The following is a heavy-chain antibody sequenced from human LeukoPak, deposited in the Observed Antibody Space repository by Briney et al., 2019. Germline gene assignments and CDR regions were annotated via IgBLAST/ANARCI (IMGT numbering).Heavy chain of an antibody. J-gene: IGHJ4*02. D-gene: IGHD1-26*01. Sequence: GGSLRLSCAASGFTFSSYGMHWVRQAPGKGLEWVAVISYDGSNKYYANSVKGRFTISRDNPKNTLYLQMNSLRAEDTAVYYCATSSGSYPFGYWGQGTLVTVSS. CDR1: GFTFSSYG. V-gene: IGHV3-30*03. CDR3: ATSSGSYPFGY. CDR2: ISYDGSNK.